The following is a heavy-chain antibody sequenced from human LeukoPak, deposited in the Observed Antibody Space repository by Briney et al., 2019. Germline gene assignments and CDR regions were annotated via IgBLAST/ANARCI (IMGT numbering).Heavy chain of an antibody. Sequence: PGGSLRLSCAASGFTFSTYWMHWVRQAPGKGLGWVSRVNSDGRSTSYADSVKGRFTISRDNAKNTLYLQMNRLRAEDTAVYYCAGASHGDYSYYYYFHMDVWGNGTTVTVSS. CDR1: GFTFSTYW. D-gene: IGHD4-17*01. CDR3: AGASHGDYSYYYYFHMDV. V-gene: IGHV3-74*01. J-gene: IGHJ6*03. CDR2: VNSDGRST.